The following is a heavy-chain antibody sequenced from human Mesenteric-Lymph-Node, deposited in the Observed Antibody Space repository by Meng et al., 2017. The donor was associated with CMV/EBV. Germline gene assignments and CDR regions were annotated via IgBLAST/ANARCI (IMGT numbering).Heavy chain of an antibody. J-gene: IGHJ4*02. CDR1: ASFSCYF. V-gene: IGHV4-34*01. D-gene: IGHD3-16*02. Sequence: ASFSCYFCSCIRQPPGKGLEWIVEINHSGSTNYTPSLKTPVTISVDTSKNHFSLTLSSVTAADTAVYYCARDRQDYVWGSYRSIGDYWGQGTLVTVSS. CDR3: ARDRQDYVWGSYRSIGDY. CDR2: INHSGST.